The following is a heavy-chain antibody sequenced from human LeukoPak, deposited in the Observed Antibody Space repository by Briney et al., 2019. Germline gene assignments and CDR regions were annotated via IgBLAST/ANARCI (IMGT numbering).Heavy chain of an antibody. Sequence: GRSLRLSCAASGFTFSSYAMHWVRQAPGKGLEWVAVISYDGSNKYYADSVKGRFTISRDNSKSTLYLQMNSLRAEDTAVYYCARATGGSCTNGWDYWGQGTLVTVSS. V-gene: IGHV3-30*04. CDR2: ISYDGSNK. J-gene: IGHJ4*02. D-gene: IGHD2-15*01. CDR1: GFTFSSYA. CDR3: ARATGGSCTNGWDY.